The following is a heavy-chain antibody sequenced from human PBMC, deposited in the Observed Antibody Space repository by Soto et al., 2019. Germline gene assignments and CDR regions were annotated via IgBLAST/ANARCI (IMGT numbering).Heavy chain of an antibody. Sequence: PSETLSLTCTVSGGSISSSTYYWGWIRQPPGKGLEWIGSIYYRGSTYYNPSLKSRVTMSLDTSKNQFSLKLSSVTAADTAVYYCARQYSSSSYYYYYMDVWGKGTTVTVSS. V-gene: IGHV4-39*01. CDR3: ARQYSSSSYYYYYMDV. J-gene: IGHJ6*03. D-gene: IGHD6-13*01. CDR1: GGSISSSTYY. CDR2: IYYRGST.